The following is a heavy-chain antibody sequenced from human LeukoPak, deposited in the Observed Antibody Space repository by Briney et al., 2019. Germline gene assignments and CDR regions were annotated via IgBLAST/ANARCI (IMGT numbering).Heavy chain of an antibody. CDR1: GFTFGDSA. V-gene: IGHV3-49*04. CDR3: TRGVGYYGYFDY. D-gene: IGHD2/OR15-2a*01. J-gene: IGHJ4*02. CDR2: VRSKAYGGAT. Sequence: GGSLRLSCTASGFTFGDSAMSWVRQAPGKGLEWVGFVRSKAYGGATEYAASVKGRFTISRDDSKSIAYLQMNSLKTEDTAVYYCTRGVGYYGYFDYWGQGTLVTVSS.